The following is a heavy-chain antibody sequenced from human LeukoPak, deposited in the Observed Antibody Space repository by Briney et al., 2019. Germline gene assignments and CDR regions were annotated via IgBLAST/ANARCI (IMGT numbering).Heavy chain of an antibody. CDR2: INPNSGGT. V-gene: IGHV1-2*06. CDR1: GYTFTGYY. Sequence: ASVKVSCKASGYTFTGYYMHWVRQAPGQGLEWMGRINPNSGGTNYAQKFQGRVTITRDTSISTAYMELSRLRSDDTAVYYCAREKAERVQFDYWGQGTLVTVSS. CDR3: AREKAERVQFDY. J-gene: IGHJ4*02.